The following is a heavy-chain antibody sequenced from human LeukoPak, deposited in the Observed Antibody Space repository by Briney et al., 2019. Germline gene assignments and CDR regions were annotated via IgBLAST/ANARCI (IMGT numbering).Heavy chain of an antibody. V-gene: IGHV5-51*01. J-gene: IGHJ4*02. CDR3: ARPPHTSSWYFFDF. Sequence: GEALKISFKTPGYRFTNYWIAWVRQMPGKGLEYMGIIYPRDSDIRYNPSFRGQVTISADKSISTAYLQWTSLKASDTAMYFCARPPHTSSWYFFDFWGQGTLVTVSS. D-gene: IGHD6-13*01. CDR2: IYPRDSDI. CDR1: GYRFTNYW.